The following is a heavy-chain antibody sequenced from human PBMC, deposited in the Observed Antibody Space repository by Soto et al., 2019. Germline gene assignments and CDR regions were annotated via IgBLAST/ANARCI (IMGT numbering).Heavy chain of an antibody. CDR2: ISGSGGST. V-gene: IGHV3-23*01. Sequence: EVQLLESGGGMVQPGGSLRLSCAASGFTFSSYAMSWVRQAPGKGLEWVSAISGSGGSTYYADSVKGRFTISRDNSKNTLYLQMNSLRAGDTAVYYCAKGGALLWFGESDYFDYWGQGTLVTVSS. D-gene: IGHD3-10*01. CDR3: AKGGALLWFGESDYFDY. J-gene: IGHJ4*02. CDR1: GFTFSSYA.